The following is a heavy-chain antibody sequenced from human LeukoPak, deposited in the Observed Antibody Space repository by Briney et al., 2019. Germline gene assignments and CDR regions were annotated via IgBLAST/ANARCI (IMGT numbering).Heavy chain of an antibody. V-gene: IGHV1-69*05. Sequence: SVKVSCKASGGTFSSYAISWVRQAPGQGLEWMGRIIPIFGTANYAQKFQGRVTITTDESTSTAYMELSGLRSEDTAVYYCARTYYDSSGYHFDYWGQGTLVTVSS. J-gene: IGHJ4*02. CDR3: ARTYYDSSGYHFDY. CDR2: IIPIFGTA. CDR1: GGTFSSYA. D-gene: IGHD3-22*01.